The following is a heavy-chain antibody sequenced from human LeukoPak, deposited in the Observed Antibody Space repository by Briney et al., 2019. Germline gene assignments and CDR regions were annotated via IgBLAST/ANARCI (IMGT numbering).Heavy chain of an antibody. CDR2: ISGSGGST. CDR1: GFTFSSYA. Sequence: GGSLRLSCAASGFTFSSYAVSWVRQAPGKGLEWVSAISGSGGSTYYADSVKGRFTISRDNSKNTLYLQMNSLRAEDTAIYYCAKFIDYYYYYIDVWGKGTTVTVSS. J-gene: IGHJ6*03. V-gene: IGHV3-23*01. CDR3: AKFIDYYYYYIDV. D-gene: IGHD3-16*02.